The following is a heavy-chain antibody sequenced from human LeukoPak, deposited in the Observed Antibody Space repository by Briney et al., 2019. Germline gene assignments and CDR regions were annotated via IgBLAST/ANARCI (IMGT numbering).Heavy chain of an antibody. CDR3: ARQGPGIDPDAFDI. J-gene: IGHJ3*02. V-gene: IGHV4-59*08. CDR1: GGSISSYY. Sequence: SETLSLTCTVSGGSISSYYWSWIRQPPGKGLEWIGYIYYSGSTNYNPSLKSRVTISVDTSKNQFSLKLSSVTAADTAVYYCARQGPGIDPDAFDIWGQGTMVTVSS. CDR2: IYYSGST.